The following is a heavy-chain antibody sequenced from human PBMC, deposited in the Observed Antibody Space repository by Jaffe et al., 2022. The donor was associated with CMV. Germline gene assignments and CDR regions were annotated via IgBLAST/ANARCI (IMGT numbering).Heavy chain of an antibody. D-gene: IGHD3-16*01. CDR2: ISSSSSYI. V-gene: IGHV3-21*01. Sequence: EVQLVESGGGLVKPGGSLRLSCAASGFTFSSYSMNWVRQAPGKGLEWVSSISSSSSYIYYADSVKGRFTISRDNAKNSLYLQMNSLRAEDTAVYYCARDPYEYPRYFQHWGQGTLVTVSS. J-gene: IGHJ1*01. CDR1: GFTFSSYS. CDR3: ARDPYEYPRYFQH.